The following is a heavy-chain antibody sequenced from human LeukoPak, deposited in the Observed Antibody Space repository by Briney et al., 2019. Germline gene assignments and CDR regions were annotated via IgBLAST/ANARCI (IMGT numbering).Heavy chain of an antibody. J-gene: IGHJ4*02. Sequence: SETLSLTCAVYGGSFSGYYWSWIRQPPGKGLEWIAEINHSGSTKYNPSLKSRVTISVDTSKNQFSLKLTSVTAADTAVYYCAAVPESYYTVYYFNYWGQGTLVSVSS. CDR2: INHSGST. CDR3: AAVPESYYTVYYFNY. D-gene: IGHD3-10*01. CDR1: GGSFSGYY. V-gene: IGHV4-34*01.